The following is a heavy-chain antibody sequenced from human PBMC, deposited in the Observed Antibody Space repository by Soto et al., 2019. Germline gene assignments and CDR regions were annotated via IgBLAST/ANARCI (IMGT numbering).Heavy chain of an antibody. Sequence: GGSLRLSCASSGLTFDTYWIDWVRQAPGKGPEWLSGINSDGTISSYADSVKGRFTISRDNARNTLSLQMNSLRADDTAVYYCARLSGDHSAFFSYGMDAWGQGTTVTVSS. J-gene: IGHJ6*02. D-gene: IGHD2-21*01. CDR3: ARLSGDHSAFFSYGMDA. CDR1: GLTFDTYW. CDR2: INSDGTIS. V-gene: IGHV3-74*01.